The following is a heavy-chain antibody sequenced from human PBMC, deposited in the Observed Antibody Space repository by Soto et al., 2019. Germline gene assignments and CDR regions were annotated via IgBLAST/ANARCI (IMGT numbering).Heavy chain of an antibody. V-gene: IGHV3-33*01. D-gene: IGHD6-13*01. J-gene: IGHJ6*02. CDR3: AREQGGSSWYSVSEYYYYYGMDV. CDR1: GFTFSSYG. CDR2: IWYDGSNK. Sequence: GGSLRLSCAASGFTFSSYGMHWVRQAPGKGLEWVTVIWYDGSNKYYADSVKGRFTISRDNSKNTLYLQMNSLRAEDTAVYYCAREQGGSSWYSVSEYYYYYGMDVWGQGTTVTVSS.